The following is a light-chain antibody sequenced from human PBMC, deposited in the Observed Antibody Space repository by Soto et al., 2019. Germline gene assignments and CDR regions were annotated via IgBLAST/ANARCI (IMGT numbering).Light chain of an antibody. CDR3: QQYGTSEII. Sequence: EFVLTQSPGTLSLSAGERAALSCRASQSLTNSFIAWYQQRPGQAPRLLIYDTSSRASGIPDRFSGSGSGTDFTLTISRLETEDFAVFYCQQYGTSEIIFGQGTRLENK. CDR1: QSLTNSF. V-gene: IGKV3-20*01. CDR2: DTS. J-gene: IGKJ5*01.